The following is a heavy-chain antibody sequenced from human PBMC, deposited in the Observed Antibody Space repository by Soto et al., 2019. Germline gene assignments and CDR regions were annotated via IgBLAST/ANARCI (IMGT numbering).Heavy chain of an antibody. J-gene: IGHJ4*02. CDR2: IYYRGGT. CDR3: ARHSYGDYGGPDY. D-gene: IGHD4-17*01. CDR1: RVSISSGTYY. Sequence: QLQLQESGPGLVKPSETLSLTCTVSRVSISSGTYYWGWIRQPPGKGLEWIGSIYYRGGTYYNPSLMSRITISVDTSKNQFSLLLTSVTVADTAVYFCARHSYGDYGGPDYWGQGTLVTVSS. V-gene: IGHV4-39*01.